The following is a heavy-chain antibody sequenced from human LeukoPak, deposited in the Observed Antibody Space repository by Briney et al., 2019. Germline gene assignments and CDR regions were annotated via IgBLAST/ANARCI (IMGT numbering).Heavy chain of an antibody. CDR2: ISSGSSTI. V-gene: IGHV3-48*01. D-gene: IGHD3-22*01. Sequence: PGGSLRLSCAASGFTFSSYSMNWVRQAPGKGLEWVSYISSGSSTIYYADSVKGRFTISRDNAKNSLYLQMNSLRAEDTAVYYCARALGSSGNYWSYYYYMDVWGKGTTVTVSS. CDR1: GFTFSSYS. J-gene: IGHJ6*03. CDR3: ARALGSSGNYWSYYYYMDV.